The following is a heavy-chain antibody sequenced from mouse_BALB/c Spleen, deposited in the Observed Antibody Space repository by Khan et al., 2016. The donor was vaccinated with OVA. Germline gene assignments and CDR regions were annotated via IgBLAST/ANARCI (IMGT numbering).Heavy chain of an antibody. CDR1: GYSITSDYA. J-gene: IGHJ4*01. CDR3: ARKNYYGYAMDY. CDR2: ISYGGST. D-gene: IGHD1-1*01. V-gene: IGHV3-2*02. Sequence: VQLKESGPGLVKPSQSLSLTCTVTGYSITSDYAWDWIRQFPGNKLEWMGYISYGGSTSYNPSLKSRISIIRATSKNQFFLQFNSVTTEDTATYYCARKNYYGYAMDYWGQGTSVTVSS.